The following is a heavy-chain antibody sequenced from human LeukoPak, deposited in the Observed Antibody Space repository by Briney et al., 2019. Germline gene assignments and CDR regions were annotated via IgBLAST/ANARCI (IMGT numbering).Heavy chain of an antibody. CDR2: INPNSGGT. CDR1: GYTFTGYY. V-gene: IGHV1-2*02. D-gene: IGHD2-2*02. CDR3: ARPVVPAAIGGDDAFDI. J-gene: IGHJ3*02. Sequence: GASVKVSCKASGYTFTGYYMHWVRQAPGQGLEWMGWINPNSGGTNYAQKYQGRVTMTRDTSISTAYMELSRLRSDDTAVYYCARPVVPAAIGGDDAFDIWGQGTMVTVSS.